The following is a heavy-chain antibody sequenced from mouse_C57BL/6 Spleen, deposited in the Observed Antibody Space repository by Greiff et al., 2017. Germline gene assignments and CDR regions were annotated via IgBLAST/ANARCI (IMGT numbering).Heavy chain of an antibody. CDR1: GFTFSDYY. CDR3: ARGAYDNEEGVYYVDY. J-gene: IGHJ2*01. Sequence: EVQLVESEGGLVQPGSSMKLSCTASGFTFSDYYMAWVRQVPEKGLEWVANINYDGSSTYYLDSLKGRFIISRDNAKNILYLQMSSLKSEDTATYYCARGAYDNEEGVYYVDYWGQGTTLTVSS. CDR2: INYDGSST. V-gene: IGHV5-16*01. D-gene: IGHD2-4*01.